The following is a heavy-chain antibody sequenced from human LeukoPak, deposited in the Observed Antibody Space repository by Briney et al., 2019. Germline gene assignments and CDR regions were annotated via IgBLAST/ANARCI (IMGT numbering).Heavy chain of an antibody. J-gene: IGHJ4*02. CDR2: ISGSGGST. V-gene: IGHV3-23*01. D-gene: IGHD5-18*01. CDR3: ANTHQYVDTAMVTIFDY. Sequence: PGGSLRLSCAVSGFTFSTYAMSWVRQAPGKGLEWVSAISGSGGSTYYADSVKGRFTISRDNSKNTLYLQMNSLRAEDTAVYYCANTHQYVDTAMVTIFDYWGQGTLVTVSS. CDR1: GFTFSTYA.